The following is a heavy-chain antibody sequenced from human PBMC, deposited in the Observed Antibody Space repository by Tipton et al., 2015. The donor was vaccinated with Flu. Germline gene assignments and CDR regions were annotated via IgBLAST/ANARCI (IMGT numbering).Heavy chain of an antibody. CDR3: ARSPMTGYRGRFDF. Sequence: VQLVQSGAEVKKPGESLKISCKGSGYSFTSFWIGWARQMPGKGLEWMGIIYPGDSDTTYSPSFEGQVTISADESISTASLQWGSLRASDTAMYYCARSPMTGYRGRFDFWGQGTLVTVSS. J-gene: IGHJ4*02. CDR1: GYSFTSFW. V-gene: IGHV5-51*01. D-gene: IGHD1-26*01. CDR2: IYPGDSDT.